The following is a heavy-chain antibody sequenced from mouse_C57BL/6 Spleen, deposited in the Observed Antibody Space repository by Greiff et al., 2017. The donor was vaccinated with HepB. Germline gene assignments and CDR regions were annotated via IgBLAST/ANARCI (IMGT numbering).Heavy chain of an antibody. Sequence: QVQLQQPGTELVKPGASVKLSCKASGYTFTSYWMHWVKQRPGQGLEWIGNINPSNGGTNYNEKFKSKATLTVDKYSSTAYMQLSSLTFEDSAVYYCARAGVYDGYYYFDYWGQGTTLTVSS. J-gene: IGHJ2*01. D-gene: IGHD2-3*01. CDR3: ARAGVYDGYYYFDY. CDR1: GYTFTSYW. V-gene: IGHV1-53*01. CDR2: INPSNGGT.